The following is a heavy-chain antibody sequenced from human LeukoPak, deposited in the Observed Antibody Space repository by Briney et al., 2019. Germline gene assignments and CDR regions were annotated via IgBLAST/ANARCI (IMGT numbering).Heavy chain of an antibody. V-gene: IGHV4-59*12. CDR1: GGSISTYY. D-gene: IGHD6-13*01. CDR2: IYFSGST. CDR3: ARDSEAAAGTFDY. J-gene: IGHJ4*02. Sequence: SETLSLTCTLSGGSISTYYWSWIRQTPGKGLEWIGYIYFSGSTNYNPSLKSRVTMSVDTSKNQFSLKLSSVTAADTAVYYCARDSEAAAGTFDYWGQGTLVTVSS.